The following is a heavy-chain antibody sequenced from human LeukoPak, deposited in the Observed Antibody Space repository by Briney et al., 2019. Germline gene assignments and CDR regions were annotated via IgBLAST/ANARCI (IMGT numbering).Heavy chain of an antibody. D-gene: IGHD3-3*01. J-gene: IGHJ4*02. Sequence: PGAPVKVSCKASGYTFTGYYMHWVRQAPGQGLEWMGWINPNSGGTNYAQKFQGRVTMTRDTSISTAYMELSRLRSDDTAVYYCARGSDDFWSGYSPSYWGQGTLVTVSS. CDR2: INPNSGGT. CDR3: ARGSDDFWSGYSPSY. V-gene: IGHV1-2*02. CDR1: GYTFTGYY.